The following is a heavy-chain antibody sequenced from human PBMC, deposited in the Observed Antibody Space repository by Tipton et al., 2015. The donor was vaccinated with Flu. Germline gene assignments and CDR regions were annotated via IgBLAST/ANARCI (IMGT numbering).Heavy chain of an antibody. CDR2: ISYDGSNK. CDR3: ARDVVATRTLDY. J-gene: IGHJ4*02. D-gene: IGHD2-21*01. CDR1: GFTFSSYA. Sequence: RSLRLSCAASGFTFSSYAMHWARQAPGKGLEWVAVISYDGSNKYYADSVKGRFTISRDNSKNTLYLQMNSLRAEDTAVYYCARDVVATRTLDYWGQGTLVTVSS. V-gene: IGHV3-30*04.